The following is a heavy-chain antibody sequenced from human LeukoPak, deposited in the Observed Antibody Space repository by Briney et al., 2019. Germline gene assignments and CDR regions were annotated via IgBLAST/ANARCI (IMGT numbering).Heavy chain of an antibody. CDR1: GGSFSGYY. CDR2: INHSGST. J-gene: IGHJ4*02. V-gene: IGHV4-34*01. CDR3: TKGGSAYPRL. Sequence: SETLSLTCAVNGGSFSGYYWSWIRQPPGKRLEWIGEINHSGSTNYNPSLKSRVTISVDTSKNQFTLKLSSVTAADTAVYYCTKGGSAYPRLWGQGTLVTVSS.